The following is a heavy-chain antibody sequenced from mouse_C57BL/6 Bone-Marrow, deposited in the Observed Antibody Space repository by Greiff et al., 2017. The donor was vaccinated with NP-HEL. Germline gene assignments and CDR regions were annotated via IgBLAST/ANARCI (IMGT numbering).Heavy chain of an antibody. CDR2: IDPENGDT. D-gene: IGHD1-1*01. CDR3: TNYGSSYGWYFDV. J-gene: IGHJ1*03. Sequence: VHVKQSGAELVRPGASVKLSCTASGFNIKDDYMHWVKQRPEQGLEWIGWIDPENGDTEYASKFQGKATITADTSSNTAYLQLSSLTSEDTAVYYCTNYGSSYGWYFDVWGTGTTVTVSS. V-gene: IGHV14-4*01. CDR1: GFNIKDDY.